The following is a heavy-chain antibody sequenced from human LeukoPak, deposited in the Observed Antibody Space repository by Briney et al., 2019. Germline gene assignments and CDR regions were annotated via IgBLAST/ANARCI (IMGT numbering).Heavy chain of an antibody. CDR2: IDPNNGAT. V-gene: IGHV1-2*02. J-gene: IGHJ5*02. D-gene: IGHD2-2*01. Sequence: GASVKVSCKAFGYTFTSNYVLWVRQAPGQGLEWVGWIDPNNGATYYAQHFQGRVTMTRDTSLTTAYMQLDSLTSDDTAVYYCARGVVVPAANGDWFDPWGQGTLVTVSS. CDR3: ARGVVVPAANGDWFDP. CDR1: GYTFTSNY.